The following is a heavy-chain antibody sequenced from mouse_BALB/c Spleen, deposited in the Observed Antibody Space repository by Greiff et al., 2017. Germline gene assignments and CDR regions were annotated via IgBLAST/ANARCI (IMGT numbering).Heavy chain of an antibody. CDR2: IRNKANGYTT. Sequence: EVKLMESGGGLVQPGGSLRLSCATSGFTFTDYYMSWVRQPPGKALEWLGFIRNKANGYTTEYSASVKGRFTISRDNSQSILYLQMNTLRAEDSATYYCARDSSGYVGAMDYWGQGTSVTVSS. D-gene: IGHD3-1*01. CDR1: GFTFTDYY. V-gene: IGHV7-3*02. J-gene: IGHJ4*01. CDR3: ARDSSGYVGAMDY.